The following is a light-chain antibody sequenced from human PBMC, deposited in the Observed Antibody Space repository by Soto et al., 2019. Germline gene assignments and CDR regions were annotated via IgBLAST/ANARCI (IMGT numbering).Light chain of an antibody. CDR2: DNN. CDR3: GTWDRSLSAVV. V-gene: IGLV1-51*01. Sequence: QSVLTQPPSVSAAPGQKVTISCSGSSSNIGTHYVSWYRQLPGTAPKLLIFDNNKRPSVIPDRFSGSKSGTSATLGITGLQTGDEACYYYGTWDRSLSAVVVCGGTTLTV. CDR1: SSNIGTHY. J-gene: IGLJ2*01.